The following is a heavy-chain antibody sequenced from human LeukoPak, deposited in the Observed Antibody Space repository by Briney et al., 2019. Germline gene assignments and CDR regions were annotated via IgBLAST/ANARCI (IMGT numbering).Heavy chain of an antibody. V-gene: IGHV3-9*03. CDR2: ISWNSGSI. J-gene: IGHJ4*02. CDR3: AKGSLYSSGSFDY. D-gene: IGHD6-19*01. CDR1: GFTFDDYA. Sequence: PGGSLRLSCAASGFTFDDYAMHWVRQAPGKGLEWVSGISWNSGSIGYADSVKGRFTIPRDNAKNSLYLQMNSLRAEDMALYYCAKGSLYSSGSFDYWGQGTLVTVSS.